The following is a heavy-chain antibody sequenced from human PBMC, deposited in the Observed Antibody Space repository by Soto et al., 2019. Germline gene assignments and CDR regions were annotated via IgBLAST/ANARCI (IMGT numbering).Heavy chain of an antibody. V-gene: IGHV3-23*01. J-gene: IGHJ4*02. Sequence: GSLRLSCAASGFTFNHYAMSWVRQAPGKGLEWVSIIIANGGTFYADSVKGRFTISRDNSKNTVYLQMSSLRVEDTAIYYCAKDYTVAADPSSVILFDYWGQGALVPVSS. D-gene: IGHD2-15*01. CDR1: GFTFNHYA. CDR3: AKDYTVAADPSSVILFDY. CDR2: IIANGGT.